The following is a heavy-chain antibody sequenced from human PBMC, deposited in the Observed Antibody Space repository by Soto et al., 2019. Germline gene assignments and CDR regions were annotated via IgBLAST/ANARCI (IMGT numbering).Heavy chain of an antibody. CDR3: ATSYGSGYRAFDS. CDR2: INPILSMS. CDR1: GDTFNFYS. Sequence: QVQLVQSGADVQRPGSSVRVSCKASGDTFNFYSINWVRQAPGLGLQWMGRINPILSMSNYAPRFQGRVTVTADKSTSTAYMELSSLRSEDTAMYYCATSYGSGYRAFDSWGQGALVTVSS. V-gene: IGHV1-69*02. J-gene: IGHJ4*02. D-gene: IGHD3-10*01.